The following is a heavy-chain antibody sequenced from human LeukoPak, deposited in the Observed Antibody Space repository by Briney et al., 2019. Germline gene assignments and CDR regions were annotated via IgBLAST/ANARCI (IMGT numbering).Heavy chain of an antibody. Sequence: GRSLRLSYAASGFIFRDYAMHWVRQAPGKGLDWVALLWIDGSNKHYADSVRGRFTISRDNFKNTLYLQMNSLRADDTAVYYCARDGVMTTFTADPDYWGQGTLVTVSS. CDR3: ARDGVMTTFTADPDY. CDR2: LWIDGSNK. D-gene: IGHD3-16*01. CDR1: GFIFRDYA. V-gene: IGHV3-33*01. J-gene: IGHJ4*02.